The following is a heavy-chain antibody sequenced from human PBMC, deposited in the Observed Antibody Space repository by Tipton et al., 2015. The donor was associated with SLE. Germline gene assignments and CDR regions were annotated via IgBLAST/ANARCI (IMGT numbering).Heavy chain of an antibody. J-gene: IGHJ3*02. Sequence: QSGPEVKKPGASVKVSCKASGYSFTTFAITWVRQAPGQGLEWMGWISAYNGNTNYAQKLQGRVTMTTDTSTSTAYMELRSLRSDDTAVYYCARVIIGEAAGDIWGQWTMVTVSS. V-gene: IGHV1-18*01. CDR1: GYSFTTFA. CDR2: ISAYNGNT. CDR3: ARVIIGEAAGDI. D-gene: IGHD2-15*01.